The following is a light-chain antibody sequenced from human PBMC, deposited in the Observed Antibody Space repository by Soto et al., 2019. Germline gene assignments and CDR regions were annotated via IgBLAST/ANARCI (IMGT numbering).Light chain of an antibody. CDR3: QTWGTGIHVV. CDR1: SGHSSYA. J-gene: IGLJ2*01. CDR2: LDSDGSH. Sequence: QSVLTQSPSASASLGASVKLTCTLSSGHSSYAIAWHQQQPEKGPRYLMKLDSDGSHTKGDAIPDRFSGSSSGAGRYLTISSLQSEDEADYYCQTWGTGIHVVFGGGTKVTVL. V-gene: IGLV4-69*01.